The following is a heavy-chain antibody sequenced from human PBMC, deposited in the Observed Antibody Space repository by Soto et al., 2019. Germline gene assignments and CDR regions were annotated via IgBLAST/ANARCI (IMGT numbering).Heavy chain of an antibody. D-gene: IGHD2-15*01. Sequence: SLRVTCAASGFTCGASALRWVRQASGKGLEWLGRIGSRGETYATTYAASVKGRFTISRDDSKKTAYLQMNSLESEDTAVYYCAKDTGYSGFDFWGQGTMVTVSS. CDR1: GFTCGASA. V-gene: IGHV3-73*01. CDR2: IGSRGETYAT. J-gene: IGHJ3*01. CDR3: AKDTGYSGFDF.